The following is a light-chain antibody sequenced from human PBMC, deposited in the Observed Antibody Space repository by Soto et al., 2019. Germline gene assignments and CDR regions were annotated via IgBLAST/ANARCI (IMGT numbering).Light chain of an antibody. CDR3: YTRYSGINSGV. V-gene: IGLV1-51*02. J-gene: IGLJ2*01. Sequence: SVLTQPPSVSASPGKKVTISCSGTSAYIVSHYVSWYQHLPGRPPKTIIYENNQRPSGIPDRFSASKYSTSDTLDITVLEPGDEADDDYYTRYSGINSGVFGGGTKLTVL. CDR1: SAYIVSHY. CDR2: ENN.